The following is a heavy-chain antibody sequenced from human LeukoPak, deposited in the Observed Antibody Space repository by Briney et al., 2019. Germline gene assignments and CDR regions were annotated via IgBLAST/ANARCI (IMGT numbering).Heavy chain of an antibody. V-gene: IGHV4-59*04. CDR2: ILHTGST. CDR3: ARTGYCSSTASCYVPFDS. D-gene: IGHD2-2*01. Sequence: SETLSLTCTVSGGSISSYYWSWIRQPPGKGLEWIGNILHTGSTYYNPSLKSRVTISVDTSKKQFSLELSSVTAADTAVYYCARTGYCSSTASCYVPFDSWGQGTLVTVSS. J-gene: IGHJ4*02. CDR1: GGSISSYY.